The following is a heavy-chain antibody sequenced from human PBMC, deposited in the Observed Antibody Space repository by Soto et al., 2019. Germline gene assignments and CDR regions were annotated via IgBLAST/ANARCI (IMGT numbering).Heavy chain of an antibody. CDR2: ISYDGSNK. D-gene: IGHD3-22*01. CDR1: GFTFSSYA. V-gene: IGHV3-30-3*01. Sequence: PGGSLRLSCAAAGFTFSSYAMHWVRQAPGKGLEWVAVISYDGSNKYYADSVKGRFTISRDNSKNTLYLQMNSLRAEDTAVYYCARDTNYYDSSGYFDYWGQGTLVTV. CDR3: ARDTNYYDSSGYFDY. J-gene: IGHJ4*02.